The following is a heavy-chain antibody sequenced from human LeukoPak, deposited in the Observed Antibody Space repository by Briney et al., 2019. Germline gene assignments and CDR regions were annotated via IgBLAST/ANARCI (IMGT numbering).Heavy chain of an antibody. CDR1: GFTFSSYS. D-gene: IGHD3-22*01. V-gene: IGHV3-21*01. Sequence: PGGSLRLSCAASGFTFSSYSMNWVRQAPGKGLEWVSSIRSSSSYIYYADSVKGRFTISRDNSKNTLYLQMNSLRAEDTAVYYCDGHYYDSSGYYYPTLDDWGQGTLVTVSS. CDR2: IRSSSSYI. J-gene: IGHJ4*02. CDR3: DGHYYDSSGYYYPTLDD.